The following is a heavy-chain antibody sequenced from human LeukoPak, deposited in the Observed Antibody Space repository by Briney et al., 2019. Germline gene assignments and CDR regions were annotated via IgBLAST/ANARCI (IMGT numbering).Heavy chain of an antibody. J-gene: IGHJ4*02. CDR1: GGSFSGYY. CDR3: AREVTGYYGSGPTDY. V-gene: IGHV4-34*01. Sequence: SETLSLTCAVYGGSFSGYYWSWIRQPPGKGLEWIGEINHSGSTNYNPSLKSRVTISVDTSKNQFSLKLSSVTAADTAVYYCAREVTGYYGSGPTDYWGQGTLVTVSS. D-gene: IGHD3-10*01. CDR2: INHSGST.